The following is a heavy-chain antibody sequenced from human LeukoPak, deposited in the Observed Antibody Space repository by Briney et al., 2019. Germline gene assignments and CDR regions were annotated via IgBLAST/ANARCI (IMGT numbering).Heavy chain of an antibody. CDR1: GYTFTGYY. Sequence: GASVTVSCKASGYTFTGYYMHWVRQAPGQGLEWMGWINPNSGGTNYAQKFQGRVTMTRDTSISTAYMELSRLRSDGTAVYYCAREGGSGYSYGYAWFDPWGQGTLVTVSS. CDR2: INPNSGGT. J-gene: IGHJ5*02. D-gene: IGHD5-18*01. CDR3: AREGGSGYSYGYAWFDP. V-gene: IGHV1-2*02.